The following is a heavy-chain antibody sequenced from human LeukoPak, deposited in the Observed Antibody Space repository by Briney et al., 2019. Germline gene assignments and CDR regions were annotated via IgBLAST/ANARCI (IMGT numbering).Heavy chain of an antibody. CDR1: GFTFSSYG. CDR2: IWYDGSNK. D-gene: IGHD2-2*01. J-gene: IGHJ6*02. Sequence: GGPLRLSCAASGFTFSSYGMHWVRQAPGKGLEWVAVIWYDGSNKYYADSVKGRFTISRDNSKNTLYLQMNSLRAEDTAVYYCARDLKDIVVVPAAMRYYYYGMDVWGQGTTVTVSS. CDR3: ARDLKDIVVVPAAMRYYYYGMDV. V-gene: IGHV3-33*01.